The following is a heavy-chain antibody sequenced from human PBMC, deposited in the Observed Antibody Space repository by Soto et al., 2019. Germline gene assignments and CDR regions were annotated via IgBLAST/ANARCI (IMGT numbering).Heavy chain of an antibody. D-gene: IGHD2-2*01. CDR2: VDYSGSS. CDR1: GYSISGGASF. CDR3: AKLSCTSSTCYFPGWFDP. J-gene: IGHJ5*02. Sequence: SETLSLTCTVSGYSISGGASFWSWIRKPPGKGLEWIANVDYSGSSYYNPSLKSRLTISVDTTKNQFSMQLKSMTAADTAVYYCAKLSCTSSTCYFPGWFDPWGQGTLVTVSS. V-gene: IGHV4-31*03.